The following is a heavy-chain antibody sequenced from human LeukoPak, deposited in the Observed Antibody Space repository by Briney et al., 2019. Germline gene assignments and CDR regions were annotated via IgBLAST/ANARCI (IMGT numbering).Heavy chain of an antibody. J-gene: IGHJ6*02. Sequence: SVKVSCKASGGTFCSYAISWVRQAPGQGLEWMGRIIPILGIANYAQKFQGRVTITADKSTSTAYMELSSLRSEDTAVYYCARVLSRGAGTGDYYYYGMDVWGQGTTVTVSS. V-gene: IGHV1-69*04. CDR1: GGTFCSYA. CDR2: IIPILGIA. CDR3: ARVLSRGAGTGDYYYYGMDV. D-gene: IGHD6-19*01.